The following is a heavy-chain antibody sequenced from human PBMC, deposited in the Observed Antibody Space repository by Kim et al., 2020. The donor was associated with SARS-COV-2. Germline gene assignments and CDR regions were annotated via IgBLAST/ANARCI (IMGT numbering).Heavy chain of an antibody. Sequence: GGSLRLSCAASGFTFSNAWMSWVRQAPGKGLEWVGRIKSKTDGGTTDYAAPVKGRFTISRDDSKNTLYLQMNSLKTEDTAVYYCTTEPGGSYFGGWSDYWGQGTLVTVSS. D-gene: IGHD1-26*01. CDR3: TTEPGGSYFGGWSDY. V-gene: IGHV3-15*01. J-gene: IGHJ4*02. CDR1: GFTFSNAW. CDR2: IKSKTDGGTT.